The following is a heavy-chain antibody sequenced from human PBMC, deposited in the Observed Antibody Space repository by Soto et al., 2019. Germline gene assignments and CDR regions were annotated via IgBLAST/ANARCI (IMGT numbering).Heavy chain of an antibody. J-gene: IGHJ5*02. CDR1: GGSISSSSYY. D-gene: IGHD3-9*01. Sequence: PSETLSLTCTVSGGSISSSSYYWGWIRQPPGKGLEWIGSIYYSGSTYYNPSLKSRVTISVDTSKNQFSLKLSSVTAADTAVYYCARSGYDILNWGSSGWFDPWGQGTLVTVSS. CDR2: IYYSGST. V-gene: IGHV4-39*01. CDR3: ARSGYDILNWGSSGWFDP.